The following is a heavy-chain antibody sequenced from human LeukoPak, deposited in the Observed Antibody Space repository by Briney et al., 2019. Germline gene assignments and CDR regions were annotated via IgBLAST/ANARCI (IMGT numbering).Heavy chain of an antibody. Sequence: PGGSLRLSCAASGFTFSSYAMHWVRQAPGKGLEWVAVISYDGSNKYYADSVKGRFTISRDNSKNTLYLQMNSLRAEDTAVYYCARDRLWFGELLAGMDVWGQGTTVTVSS. CDR3: ARDRLWFGELLAGMDV. D-gene: IGHD3-10*01. V-gene: IGHV3-30-3*01. J-gene: IGHJ6*02. CDR1: GFTFSSYA. CDR2: ISYDGSNK.